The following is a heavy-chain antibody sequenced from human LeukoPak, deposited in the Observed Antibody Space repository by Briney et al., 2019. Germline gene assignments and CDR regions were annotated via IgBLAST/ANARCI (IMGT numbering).Heavy chain of an antibody. V-gene: IGHV3-23*01. D-gene: IGHD3-9*01. J-gene: IGHJ5*02. Sequence: GGSLRLSCAASGFTFSTYAMTWVRQAPGQGLEWVSSISGSGSGTYYADSVKGRFTISRDNSKNTLYHQMNSLRAEDTAVYYCARDIRRDYDILTGYYFENWFDPWGQGTLVTVSS. CDR3: ARDIRRDYDILTGYYFENWFDP. CDR2: ISGSGSGT. CDR1: GFTFSTYA.